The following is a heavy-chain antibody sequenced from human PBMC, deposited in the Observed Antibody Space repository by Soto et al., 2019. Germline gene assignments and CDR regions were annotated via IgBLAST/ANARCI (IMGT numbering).Heavy chain of an antibody. CDR3: ARVGGYGMDV. D-gene: IGHD3-10*01. CDR2: IYHSWST. V-gene: IGHV4-38-2*01. Sequence: SETLSLTCAVSGYSISSGYYWGWIRQHPGKGLGWIGSIYHSWSTYNNPYLKSRVTISVDTSKNQFSLKLSSVTAADPAVYYCARVGGYGMDVWGQGTTVTVSS. J-gene: IGHJ6*02. CDR1: GYSISSGYY.